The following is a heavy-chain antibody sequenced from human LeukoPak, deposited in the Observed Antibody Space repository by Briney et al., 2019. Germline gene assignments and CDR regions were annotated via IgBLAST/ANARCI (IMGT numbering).Heavy chain of an antibody. D-gene: IGHD3-9*01. V-gene: IGHV4-34*01. CDR2: INDSGRN. J-gene: IGHJ4*02. CDR1: GGSFSGYY. CDR3: ARRAGEMYYDILTGYRRGYFDY. Sequence: SETLSLTCAVYGGSFSGYYWSWIRQPAGRGLEWIGEINDSGRNNYNPYLKSRVTISIYTSKNQLSLKLSSVTAADTAVYYCARRAGEMYYDILTGYRRGYFDYWGQGTLVTVSS.